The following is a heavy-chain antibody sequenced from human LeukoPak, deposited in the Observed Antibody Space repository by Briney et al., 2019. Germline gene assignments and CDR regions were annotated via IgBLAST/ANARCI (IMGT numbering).Heavy chain of an antibody. CDR2: IYYSGST. J-gene: IGHJ4*02. V-gene: IGHV4-59*01. CDR3: AREEYCSGGSCFGY. CDR1: GGSISSYY. Sequence: SESLSLTCTVSGGSISSYYWSWIRQPPGKGLEWIGYIYYSGSTNYNPSLKSRVTITVDTSKNQFSLKLSSVTAADTAVYYCAREEYCSGGSCFGYWGQGTLVTVSS. D-gene: IGHD2-15*01.